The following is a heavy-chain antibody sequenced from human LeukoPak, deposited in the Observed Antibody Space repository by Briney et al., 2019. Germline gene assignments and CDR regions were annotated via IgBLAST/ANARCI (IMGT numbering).Heavy chain of an antibody. V-gene: IGHV4-38-2*02. J-gene: IGHJ4*02. CDR3: ARVLGYGSGSCVDY. Sequence: SETLSLTCTVSGYSISSGYYWTWIRQPPGKGLAWIGNIYHSGTTYYNPSLKSRVTISVDTSKNQFSLRLTSVTAADTAVYYCARVLGYGSGSCVDYWGQGTLVTVSS. D-gene: IGHD3-10*01. CDR1: GYSISSGYY. CDR2: IYHSGTT.